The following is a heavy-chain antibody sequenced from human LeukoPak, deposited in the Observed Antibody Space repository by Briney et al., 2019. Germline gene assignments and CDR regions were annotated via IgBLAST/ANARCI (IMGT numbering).Heavy chain of an antibody. Sequence: PSETLSLTCTVSGGSISSSSYYWGWIRQPPGKGREWIGSIYYSGSTYYNPSLKSRVTISADTSKNQFSLKLSSVTAADTAVYYCARRRRITMVRGVIITREFWGQGTLVTVSS. CDR2: IYYSGST. CDR1: GGSISSSSYY. J-gene: IGHJ4*02. D-gene: IGHD3-10*01. CDR3: ARRRRITMVRGVIITREF. V-gene: IGHV4-39*01.